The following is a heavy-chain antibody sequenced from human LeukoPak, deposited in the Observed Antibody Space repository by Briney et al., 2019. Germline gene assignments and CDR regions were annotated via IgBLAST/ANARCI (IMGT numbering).Heavy chain of an antibody. V-gene: IGHV1-46*01. Sequence: ASVKVSCKASGYTFTNYYIHWVRQAPGQGLEWMGIINPNGDSTSYAQKFQGRVTMTRDTSTSTVYMELSSLRSEDTAVYYCATVLLLWFGEPPAARPPDAFDIWGQGTMVTVSS. J-gene: IGHJ3*02. CDR3: ATVLLLWFGEPPAARPPDAFDI. CDR1: GYTFTNYY. D-gene: IGHD3-10*01. CDR2: INPNGDST.